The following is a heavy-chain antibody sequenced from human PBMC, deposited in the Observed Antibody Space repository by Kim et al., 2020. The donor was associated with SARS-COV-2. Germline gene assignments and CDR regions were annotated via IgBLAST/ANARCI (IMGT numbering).Heavy chain of an antibody. D-gene: IGHD3-10*01. CDR3: ARDRDVLLWFGELVADYGMDV. CDR1: GFTFSSYS. Sequence: GGSLRLSCAASGFTFSSYSMNWVRQAPGKGLEWVSSISSSSSYIYYADSVKGRFTISRDNAKNSLYLQMNSLRAEDTAVYYCARDRDVLLWFGELVADYGMDVWGQGTTVTVSS. CDR2: ISSSSSYI. V-gene: IGHV3-21*01. J-gene: IGHJ6*02.